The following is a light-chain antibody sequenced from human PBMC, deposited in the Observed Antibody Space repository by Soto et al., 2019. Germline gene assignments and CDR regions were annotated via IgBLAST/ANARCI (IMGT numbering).Light chain of an antibody. CDR2: DAS. CDR1: QSISSW. J-gene: IGKJ1*01. CDR3: QQYRT. Sequence: DIQMTQSPSTQSASVGARVTITCRASQSISSWLAWYQQKPGKAPKLLIYDASSLESGVPSRFSGSGSGTEFTLTITSLQPDDFATYYCQQYRTFGQGTKVEIK. V-gene: IGKV1-5*01.